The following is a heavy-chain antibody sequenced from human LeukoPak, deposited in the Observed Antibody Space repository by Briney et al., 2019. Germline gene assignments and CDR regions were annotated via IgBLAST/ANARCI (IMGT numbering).Heavy chain of an antibody. CDR1: GFTFSSYG. V-gene: IGHV3-30*02. D-gene: IGHD4-23*01. Sequence: GGSLRLSCAASGFTFSSYGMHWVRQAPGKGLEWVAFIRYDGSNKYYADSAKGRFTISRDNSKGTLYLQMDSLRVEDTAIYYCGKDPNGNFIGAFDFWGQGTMVTVSS. J-gene: IGHJ3*01. CDR2: IRYDGSNK. CDR3: GKDPNGNFIGAFDF.